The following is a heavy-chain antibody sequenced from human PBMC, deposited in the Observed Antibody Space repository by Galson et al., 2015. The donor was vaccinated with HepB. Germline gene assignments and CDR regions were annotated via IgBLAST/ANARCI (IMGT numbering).Heavy chain of an antibody. J-gene: IGHJ4*02. V-gene: IGHV3-15*01. CDR3: TTDGGRAARPLFDS. Sequence: SLRLSCAASGFTFSNAWMSWVRQAPGKGLEWIGRIKSKTDGGTTDYAAPVKDRITISRDDSKNTMYLQVNSLKTEDTAVYYCTTDGGRAARPLFDSWGQGTLVTVSS. D-gene: IGHD6-6*01. CDR1: GFTFSNAW. CDR2: IKSKTDGGTT.